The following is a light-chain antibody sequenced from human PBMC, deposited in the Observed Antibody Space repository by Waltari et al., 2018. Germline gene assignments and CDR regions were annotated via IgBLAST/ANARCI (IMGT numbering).Light chain of an antibody. CDR2: DTS. V-gene: IGKV3-11*01. Sequence: ETVLTQSPVTLSLSPGERATLSCRASQTVNTYLAWYQQKPGQAPRLLIYDTSTRATGIPARFSGSGSGTDFTLTISSLEPEDFAVYYCQQRNSWPLTFGGGTKVEIK. CDR3: QQRNSWPLT. CDR1: QTVNTY. J-gene: IGKJ4*01.